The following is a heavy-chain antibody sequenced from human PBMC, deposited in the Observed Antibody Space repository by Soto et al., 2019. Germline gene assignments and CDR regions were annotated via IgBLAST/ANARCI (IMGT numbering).Heavy chain of an antibody. CDR1: GSIFSGYG. CDR2: IWYDGSNK. Sequence: QKYLVESGGGVVQPGGSLRLSCVASGSIFSGYGMHWVRQTPGKGLECVAVIWYDGSNKYYADSVKSRFTISRDNSKNMLYLQMDSLRAEDTAVYYCARDGIGGSVFRGFCDYWGQGTLVTVSS. CDR3: ARDGIGGSVFRGFCDY. D-gene: IGHD2-15*01. V-gene: IGHV3-33*01. J-gene: IGHJ4*02.